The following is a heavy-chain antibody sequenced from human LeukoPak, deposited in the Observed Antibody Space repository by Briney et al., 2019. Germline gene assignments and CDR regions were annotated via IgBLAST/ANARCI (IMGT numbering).Heavy chain of an antibody. CDR2: ISSSSSYI. D-gene: IGHD3-10*01. CDR1: GLALSSYR. Sequence: LSLSCAASGLALSSYRMNCVRQAPGHGLECVSSISSSSSYIYYADSVTGRFSISRYYAKNSLYLQMNSLRAADTAVYYCARYSYGSGSYGDWGQGTLVIVSS. J-gene: IGHJ4*02. V-gene: IGHV3-21*01. CDR3: ARYSYGSGSYGD.